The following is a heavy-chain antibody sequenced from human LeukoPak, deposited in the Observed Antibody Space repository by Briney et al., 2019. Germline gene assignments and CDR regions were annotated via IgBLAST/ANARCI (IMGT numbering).Heavy chain of an antibody. CDR2: ISYDGSNK. D-gene: IGHD3-10*01. V-gene: IGHV3-30*18. J-gene: IGHJ6*02. Sequence: GRSLRLSCAASGFTFSSYGMHWVRQAPGKGLEWVAVISYDGSNKYYADSVKGRFTISRDNSKNTLYLQMNSLRAEDTAVYYCAKDYYGSGSYYNPQIYGMDVWGQGTTVTVSS. CDR1: GFTFSSYG. CDR3: AKDYYGSGSYYNPQIYGMDV.